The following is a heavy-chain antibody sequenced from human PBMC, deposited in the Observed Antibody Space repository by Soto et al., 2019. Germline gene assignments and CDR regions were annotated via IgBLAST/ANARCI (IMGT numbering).Heavy chain of an antibody. CDR2: FDPEDGET. V-gene: IGHV1-24*01. J-gene: IGHJ4*02. CDR3: ATAFELELPYYFDY. CDR1: GYTLTELS. D-gene: IGHD1-26*01. Sequence: GASVKVSCKVSGYTLTELSMHWGRQAPGKGLEWMGGFDPEDGETIYAQKFQGRVTMTEDTSTDTAYMELSSLRSEDTAVYYCATAFELELPYYFDYWGQGTLVTVSS.